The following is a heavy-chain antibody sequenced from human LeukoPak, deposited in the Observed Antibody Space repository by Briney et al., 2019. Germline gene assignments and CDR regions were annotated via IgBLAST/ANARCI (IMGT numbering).Heavy chain of an antibody. V-gene: IGHV3-23*01. CDR2: ISGSGGST. CDR1: GFTFSSYG. D-gene: IGHD1-26*01. J-gene: IGHJ6*03. CDR3: ARLLELLGYYYYMDV. Sequence: GGSLRLSCAASGFTFSSYGMSWVRQAPGKGLEWVSAISGSGGSTYYADSVKGRFTISRDNSKNTLYLQMNSLRAEDTAVYYCARLLELLGYYYYMDVWGKGTTVTVSS.